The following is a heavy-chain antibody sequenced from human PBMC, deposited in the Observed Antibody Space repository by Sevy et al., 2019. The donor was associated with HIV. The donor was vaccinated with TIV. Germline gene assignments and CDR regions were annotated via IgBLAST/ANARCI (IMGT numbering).Heavy chain of an antibody. J-gene: IGHJ4*02. CDR2: FDPEDGET. Sequence: ASVKVSCKVSGYTLTQLSMHLVRQAPGKGLEWMGSFDPEDGETLYAQNFQGRVTMTEDTSTDTAYMALSSLRSEDTAIYYCATTKDYYDSIGSPFDYWGQGTLVTVSS. CDR3: ATTKDYYDSIGSPFDY. V-gene: IGHV1-24*01. D-gene: IGHD3-22*01. CDR1: GYTLTQLS.